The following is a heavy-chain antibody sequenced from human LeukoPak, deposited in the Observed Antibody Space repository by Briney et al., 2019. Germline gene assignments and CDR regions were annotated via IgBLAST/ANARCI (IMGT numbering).Heavy chain of an antibody. CDR3: ARGGCSGGSCLDYY. J-gene: IGHJ4*02. V-gene: IGHV1-46*01. CDR1: GYIFTTYH. D-gene: IGHD2-15*01. CDR2: INPSGGST. Sequence: ASVWVSCKASGYIFTTYHIHWVRQAPGQGLEWMGIINPSGGSTSYTQTFQGRVTVTSDTSTSTVYMEMRSLRSEDTAVYYCARGGCSGGSCLDYYRGAGNPGTVSS.